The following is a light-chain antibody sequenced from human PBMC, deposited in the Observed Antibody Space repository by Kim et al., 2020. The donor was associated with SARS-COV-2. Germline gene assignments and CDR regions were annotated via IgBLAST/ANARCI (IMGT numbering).Light chain of an antibody. Sequence: QKFTISCSGSSSNIGNNYVSWYQQLPGTAPKLLIYDNNKRPSGIPDRFSGSESGTSATLGITGLQTGDEADYYCGTWDSSLSAGVVFGGGTQLTVL. CDR2: DNN. CDR1: SSNIGNNY. CDR3: GTWDSSLSAGVV. J-gene: IGLJ2*01. V-gene: IGLV1-51*01.